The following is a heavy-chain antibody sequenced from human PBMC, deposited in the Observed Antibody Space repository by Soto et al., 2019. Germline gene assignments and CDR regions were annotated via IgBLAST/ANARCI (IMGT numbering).Heavy chain of an antibody. J-gene: IGHJ4*02. CDR2: IFPGDSDT. CDR3: ARRGGSLNFFDS. V-gene: IGHV5-51*01. D-gene: IGHD2-15*01. Sequence: DVQLVQSVAEVKKTGESLKISCQGSGYSFATQWIGWVRQMPGKGLEWLGIIFPGDSDTRYSPSFQGQVTMSADKSINTAYLQWRSLEASDTAMYFCARRGGSLNFFDSWGQGTLVTVSS. CDR1: GYSFATQW.